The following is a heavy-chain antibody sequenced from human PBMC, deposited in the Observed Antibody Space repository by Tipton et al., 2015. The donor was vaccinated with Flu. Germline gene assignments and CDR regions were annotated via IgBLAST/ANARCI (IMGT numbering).Heavy chain of an antibody. Sequence: GSLRLSCAASGFTFSSYEMNWVRQAPGKWLEWVSYISSSGSTIYYADSVKGRFTISRDNAKNSLYLQMNSLRAEDTAVYYCAVMVVAATHNWFDPWGQGTLVTVSS. J-gene: IGHJ5*02. D-gene: IGHD2-15*01. CDR1: GFTFSSYE. CDR3: AVMVVAATHNWFDP. CDR2: ISSSGSTI. V-gene: IGHV3-48*03.